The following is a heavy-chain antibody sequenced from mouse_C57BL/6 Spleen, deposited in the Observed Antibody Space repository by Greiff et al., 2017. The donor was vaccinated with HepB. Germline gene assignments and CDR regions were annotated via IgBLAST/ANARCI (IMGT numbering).Heavy chain of an antibody. D-gene: IGHD2-3*01. Sequence: QVQLQQSGAELVRPGASVTLSCKASGYTFTDYEMHWVKQTPVHGLEWIGAIDPETGGTAYNQKFKGKAILTADKSSSTAYMELRSLTSEDSAVYYCTSGWLLRYAMDYWGQGTSVTVSS. CDR2: IDPETGGT. V-gene: IGHV1-15*01. J-gene: IGHJ4*01. CDR1: GYTFTDYE. CDR3: TSGWLLRYAMDY.